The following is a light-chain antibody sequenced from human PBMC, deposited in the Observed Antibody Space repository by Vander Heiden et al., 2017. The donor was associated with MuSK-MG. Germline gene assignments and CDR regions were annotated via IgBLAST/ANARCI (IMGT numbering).Light chain of an antibody. CDR3: QQYDTTPYS. Sequence: DIQMTQSPSSLSASVGDRVTITCRASQGFGNSLAWYQQKPGKAPKLLLYAASRLESGVPSRFSGSGSRTDYTLTISSLQSEDFATYYCQQYDTTPYSFGQGTKLEIK. V-gene: IGKV1-NL1*01. CDR1: QGFGNS. CDR2: AAS. J-gene: IGKJ2*03.